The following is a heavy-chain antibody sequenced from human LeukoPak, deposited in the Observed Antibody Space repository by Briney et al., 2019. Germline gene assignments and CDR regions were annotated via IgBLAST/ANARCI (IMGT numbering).Heavy chain of an antibody. CDR3: ARATVTTSFRVNWFDP. V-gene: IGHV1-69*01. Sequence: SVKVSCTASGGTFSSYAISWVRQAPGQGLEWMGGIIPIFGTANYAQKFQGRVTITADESTSTAYMELSSLRSEDTAVYYCARATVTTSFRVNWFDPWGQGTLVTVSS. CDR2: IIPIFGTA. CDR1: GGTFSSYA. D-gene: IGHD4-11*01. J-gene: IGHJ5*02.